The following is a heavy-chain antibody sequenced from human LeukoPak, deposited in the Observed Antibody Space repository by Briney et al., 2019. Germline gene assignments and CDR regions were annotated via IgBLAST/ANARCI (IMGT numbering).Heavy chain of an antibody. Sequence: PSGTLSLTCAVSGGSISSSNWWSWVRQPPGKGLEWIGEIYHSGSTNYNPSLKSRVTISVDKSKNQFSLKLSSVTAADTAVYYCTRAMVRGVINWFDPWGQGTLVTVSS. V-gene: IGHV4-4*02. CDR1: GGSISSSNW. CDR2: IYHSGST. D-gene: IGHD3-10*01. CDR3: TRAMVRGVINWFDP. J-gene: IGHJ5*02.